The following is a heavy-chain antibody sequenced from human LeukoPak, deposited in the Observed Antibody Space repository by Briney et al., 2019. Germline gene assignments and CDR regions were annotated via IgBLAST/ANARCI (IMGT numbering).Heavy chain of an antibody. J-gene: IGHJ3*02. CDR2: ISSSGSTR. V-gene: IGHV3-48*03. CDR3: ARGSLDAFDI. Sequence: SGGSLRLSCEASGFTFSSYEMNWVRQAPGKGLEWISYISSSGSTRYYADSVKGRFTISRDNAKNSQYLQMNSLRAEDTAVYYCARGSLDAFDIWGQGTVVTVSS. CDR1: GFTFSSYE. D-gene: IGHD1-26*01.